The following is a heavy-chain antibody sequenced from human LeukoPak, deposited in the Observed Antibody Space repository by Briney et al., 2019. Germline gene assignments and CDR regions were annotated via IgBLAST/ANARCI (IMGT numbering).Heavy chain of an antibody. D-gene: IGHD3-10*01. CDR2: ISAYNGNT. J-gene: IGHJ4*02. Sequence: ASVKVSCKASGYTFTSYGISWVRQAPGQGLEWMGWISAYNGNTNYAQKLQGRVTMTTDTSTSTAYMELRSLRSDDTAVYYCARDLEWFGESYFDYWGQGTLVTVSS. CDR1: GYTFTSYG. CDR3: ARDLEWFGESYFDY. V-gene: IGHV1-18*01.